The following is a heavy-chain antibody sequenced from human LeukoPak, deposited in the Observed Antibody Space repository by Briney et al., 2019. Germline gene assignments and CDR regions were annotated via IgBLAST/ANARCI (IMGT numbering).Heavy chain of an antibody. Sequence: ASVKVSCKASGYTFTSYGISWVRQAPGQGLEWMGWISAYNGNTNYAQKLQGRVTMTTDTSTSTAYMELRSLRSDDTAVYYCARAGPYYYESSGCDYWGQGTLVTVSS. CDR3: ARAGPYYYESSGCDY. D-gene: IGHD3-22*01. CDR2: ISAYNGNT. J-gene: IGHJ4*02. CDR1: GYTFTSYG. V-gene: IGHV1-18*01.